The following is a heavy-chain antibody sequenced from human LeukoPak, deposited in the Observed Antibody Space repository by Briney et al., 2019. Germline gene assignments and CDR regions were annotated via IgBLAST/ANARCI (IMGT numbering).Heavy chain of an antibody. CDR3: ARDSIVVTNYYYGMDV. CDR2: IYTSGSI. V-gene: IGHV4-4*07. Sequence: SETLSLTCTVSGGSISSYYWSWIRQPAGKGLEWIGRIYTSGSINYNPSLKSRVTMSVDTSKNQFSLKLSSVTAADTAVYYCARDSIVVTNYYYGMDVWGQGTTVTVSS. CDR1: GGSISSYY. J-gene: IGHJ6*02. D-gene: IGHD1-26*01.